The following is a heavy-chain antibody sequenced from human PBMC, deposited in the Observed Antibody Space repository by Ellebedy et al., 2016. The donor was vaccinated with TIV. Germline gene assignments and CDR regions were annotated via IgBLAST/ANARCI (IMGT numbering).Heavy chain of an antibody. D-gene: IGHD6-19*01. V-gene: IGHV1-18*01. J-gene: IGHJ5*02. CDR3: ARDNTVGGTNWFDP. CDR2: ISGLNGKT. Sequence: AASVKVSCKTSGYTFTSYGVSWVRQAPGQGLEWMGWISGLNGKTKYARTVQGRVTLTTATAARTVYMELPSLRSDDTAVYYCARDNTVGGTNWFDPWGQGTLVIVSS. CDR1: GYTFTSYG.